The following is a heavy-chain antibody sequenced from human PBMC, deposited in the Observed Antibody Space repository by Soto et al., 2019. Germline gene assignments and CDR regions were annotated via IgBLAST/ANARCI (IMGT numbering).Heavy chain of an antibody. CDR2: IFYGGST. CDR3: ARGAADTAMVDS. Sequence: SETLSLTCTVSGGSIRSYYWTWIRQPPGKGLEWLGYIFYGGSTFYNPSLKSRVTISIHTSKSQFSLQLTSVTAADTAVCYCARGAADTAMVDSWGQGTLVTVSS. D-gene: IGHD5-18*01. J-gene: IGHJ4*02. CDR1: GGSIRSYY. V-gene: IGHV4-59*01.